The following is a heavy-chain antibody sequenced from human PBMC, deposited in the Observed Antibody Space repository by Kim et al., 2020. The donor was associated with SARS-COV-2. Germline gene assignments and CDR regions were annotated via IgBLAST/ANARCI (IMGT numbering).Heavy chain of an antibody. D-gene: IGHD3-16*01. CDR3: ARGPRELGGMDV. J-gene: IGHJ6*02. CDR1: GGSISSYY. V-gene: IGHV4-59*01. CDR2: IYYSGST. Sequence: SETLSLTCTVSGGSISSYYWSWIRQPPGKGLEWIGYIYYSGSTNYNPSLKSRVTISVDTSKNQFSLKLSSVTAADTAVYYCARGPRELGGMDVWGQGTTVTVSS.